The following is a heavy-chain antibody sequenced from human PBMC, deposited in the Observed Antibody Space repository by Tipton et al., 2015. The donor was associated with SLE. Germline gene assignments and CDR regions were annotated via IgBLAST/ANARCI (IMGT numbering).Heavy chain of an antibody. CDR1: GDSVTSSGYY. D-gene: IGHD2-15*01. Sequence: LTCTATGDSVTSSGYYWSWIRQHPGKGLEWIGFISYDGRTKYNPSLKSRVTISLDTSKTQFFLRLSSVTAADTAVYFCARSRGLGSCSGDNCYDYSFGMDVWGQGTTVTVSS. CDR3: ARSRGLGSCSGDNCYDYSFGMDV. CDR2: ISYDGRT. J-gene: IGHJ6*02. V-gene: IGHV4-31*03.